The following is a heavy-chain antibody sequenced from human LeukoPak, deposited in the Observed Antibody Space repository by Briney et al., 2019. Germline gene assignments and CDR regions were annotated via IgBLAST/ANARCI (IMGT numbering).Heavy chain of an antibody. CDR2: IYYSGST. CDR1: GGSISSYY. J-gene: IGHJ6*02. Sequence: SETLSLTCTVCGGSISSYYWSWIRQPPGKRLEWIGYIYYSGSTNYNPSLKSRVTISVDTSKNQFSLKLSSVTAADTAVYYCARDHSSSWYPNYYYYGMDVWGQGTTVTVSS. D-gene: IGHD6-13*01. V-gene: IGHV4-59*01. CDR3: ARDHSSSWYPNYYYYGMDV.